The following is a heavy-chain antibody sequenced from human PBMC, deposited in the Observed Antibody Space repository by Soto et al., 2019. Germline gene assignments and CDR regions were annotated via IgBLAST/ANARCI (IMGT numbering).Heavy chain of an antibody. CDR2: INHSGST. J-gene: IGHJ5*02. CDR1: GGSFSGYY. V-gene: IGHV4-34*01. CDR3: ARGPILYYYGSGSRGWFDP. D-gene: IGHD3-10*01. Sequence: SETLSLTCAVYGGSFSGYYWSWIRQPPGKGLEWIGEINHSGSTNYNPSLKSRVTISVDTSKNQFSLKLSSVTAADTAVYYCARGPILYYYGSGSRGWFDPWGQGTLVTVSS.